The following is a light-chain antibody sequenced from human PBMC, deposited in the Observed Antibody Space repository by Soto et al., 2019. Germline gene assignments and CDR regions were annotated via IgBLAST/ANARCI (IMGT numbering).Light chain of an antibody. J-gene: IGKJ3*01. CDR1: QSLVYTDGNIY. Sequence: EAVMTQSPLSLPVTLGQPASISCRSSQSLVYTDGNIYLTWFQERPGQSPRRLIYKVSYRDSGVPDRFSGGGSDTDFTLKISRVEPEDVGIYYCMQGTNWPFTFGPGTKVDIK. V-gene: IGKV2-30*01. CDR2: KVS. CDR3: MQGTNWPFT.